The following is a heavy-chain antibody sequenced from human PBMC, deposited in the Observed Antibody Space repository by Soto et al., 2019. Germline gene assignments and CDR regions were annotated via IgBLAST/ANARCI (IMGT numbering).Heavy chain of an antibody. CDR2: INSDGSST. CDR1: GFTFSSYA. V-gene: IGHV3-74*01. CDR3: ASSLLTPFDY. D-gene: IGHD7-27*01. Sequence: PGGSLRLSCAASGFTFSSYAMSWVRQAPGKGLVWVLRINSDGSSTNYADSVKGRFTISRDNAKNTLYLQMNSLRAEDTAVYYSASSLLTPFDYWGQGTLVTVSS. J-gene: IGHJ4*02.